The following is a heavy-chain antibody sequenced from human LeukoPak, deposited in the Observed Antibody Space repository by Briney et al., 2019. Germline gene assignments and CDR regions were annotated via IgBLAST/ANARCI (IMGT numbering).Heavy chain of an antibody. J-gene: IGHJ4*02. Sequence: SVKVSCKASGGTFSSYAISWVRQAPGQGLEWMGGIIPIFDTANYAQKFQGRVTITADESTSTAYMELSSLRSEDTAVYYCARGSRDGYNLGVDYWGQGTLVTVSS. V-gene: IGHV1-69*13. CDR2: IIPIFDTA. CDR1: GGTFSSYA. CDR3: ARGSRDGYNLGVDY. D-gene: IGHD5-24*01.